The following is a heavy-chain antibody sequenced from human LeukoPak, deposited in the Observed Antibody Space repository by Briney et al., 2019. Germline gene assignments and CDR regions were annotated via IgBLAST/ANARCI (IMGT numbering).Heavy chain of an antibody. J-gene: IGHJ4*02. CDR3: ARVRDYVDY. V-gene: IGHV4-61*01. Sequence: SDTLSLTCTVSGDSINSGSYFWSWIRQPPGKGLEWIGRIYASGSTNYNPSLKSRDTISVDTSKNQFSLKLSSVTAADTAVYYCARVRDYVDYWGQGTLVTVSS. CDR2: IYASGST. CDR1: GDSINSGSYF.